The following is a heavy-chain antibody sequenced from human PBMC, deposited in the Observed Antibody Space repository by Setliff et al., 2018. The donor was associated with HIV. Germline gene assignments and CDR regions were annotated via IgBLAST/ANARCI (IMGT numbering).Heavy chain of an antibody. D-gene: IGHD6-6*01. J-gene: IGHJ4*02. CDR2: INYSGKT. Sequence: PSETLSLTCGISGGSFSGFYWAWIRQPPGKGLEWIGEINYSGKTNKNPSLKSRVTISADTSRTQFSLNLISVTAADTAVYYCARATYGSRARTGLYFDSWGQGALVTVSS. CDR1: GGSFSGFY. CDR3: ARATYGSRARTGLYFDS. V-gene: IGHV4-34*01.